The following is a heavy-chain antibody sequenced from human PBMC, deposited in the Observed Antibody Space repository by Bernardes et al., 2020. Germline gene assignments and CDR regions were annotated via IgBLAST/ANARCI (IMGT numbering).Heavy chain of an antibody. D-gene: IGHD6-19*01. CDR2: INHSGST. J-gene: IGHJ4*02. CDR3: ARNLSKHNKRSRSPPVSVDY. CDR1: GGSFSGYF. V-gene: IGHV4-34*01. Sequence: SETLSLTCAVYGGSFSGYFWSWIRQPPGKGLEWIGEINHSGSTNYNPSLKSRVTISVDTSKNQFSLKLSSVTAADTAVYYCARNLSKHNKRSRSPPVSVDYWGQGTLVTVSS.